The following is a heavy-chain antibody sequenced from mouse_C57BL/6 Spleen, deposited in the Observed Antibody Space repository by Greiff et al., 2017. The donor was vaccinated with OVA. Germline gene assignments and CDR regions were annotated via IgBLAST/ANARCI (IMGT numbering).Heavy chain of an antibody. Sequence: DVQLQESGPELVKPGASVKMSCKASGYTFTDYNMHWVKQSHGKSLEWIGYINPNNGGTSYNQKFKGKATLTVNKSSSTAYMELRSLTSEDSAVYYCAPIYYDYPDWYFDVWGTGTTVTVSS. J-gene: IGHJ1*03. D-gene: IGHD2-4*01. CDR2: INPNNGGT. V-gene: IGHV1-22*01. CDR1: GYTFTDYN. CDR3: APIYYDYPDWYFDV.